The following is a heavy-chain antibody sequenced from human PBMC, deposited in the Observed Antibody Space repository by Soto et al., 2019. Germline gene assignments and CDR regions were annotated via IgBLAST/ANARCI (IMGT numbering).Heavy chain of an antibody. CDR1: GYTFTSYY. V-gene: IGHV1-46*01. CDR3: ARDAYDYGDFAGIGY. CDR2: INPSGGST. Sequence: QVQLVQSGAEVKKPGASVKVSCKASGYTFTSYYMHWVRQAPGQGLEWMGRINPSGGSTSYAQKLQGRVTMTRDTSTRTVYMGLSSLRSEDTDVYYCARDAYDYGDFAGIGYWGQGTLVTVSS. J-gene: IGHJ4*02. D-gene: IGHD4-17*01.